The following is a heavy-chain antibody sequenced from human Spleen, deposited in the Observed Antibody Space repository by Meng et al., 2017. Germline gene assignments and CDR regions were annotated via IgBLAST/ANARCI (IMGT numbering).Heavy chain of an antibody. D-gene: IGHD4-17*01. CDR2: IYSGGST. J-gene: IGHJ3*02. CDR1: GVIVSSKY. Sequence: GESLKISCAASGVIVSSKYMSWVRQAPGKGLEWVSVIYSGGSTYYADSVKGRFTISRDNSNNTLYLQINSLRGEDTAVYYCARDAYYGDYGNDASDIWGQGTMVTVSS. V-gene: IGHV3-53*05. CDR3: ARDAYYGDYGNDASDI.